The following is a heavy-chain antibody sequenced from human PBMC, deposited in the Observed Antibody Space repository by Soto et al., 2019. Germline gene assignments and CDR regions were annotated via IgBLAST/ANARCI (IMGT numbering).Heavy chain of an antibody. D-gene: IGHD2-15*01. CDR2: RWCEGSNK. V-gene: IGHV3-33*01. CDR3: ARTIIPRKYCSGGSCYPIDY. Sequence: PGLSRGLSCAASVFTFSSYGMNWVCQAPGKVLEWEEVRWCEGSNKYYADCWKVRLTSSRDNSKNTLYLQMNSLRAEDTVVSYCARTIIPRKYCSGGSCYPIDYWGQGNQVTVSS. J-gene: IGHJ4*02. CDR1: VFTFSSYG.